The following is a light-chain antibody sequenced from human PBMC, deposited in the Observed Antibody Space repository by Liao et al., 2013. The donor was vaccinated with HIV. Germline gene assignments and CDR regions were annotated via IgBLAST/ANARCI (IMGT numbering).Light chain of an antibody. CDR1: KLGDKY. CDR2: QDS. CDR3: QAWDSSTAEV. Sequence: SYELTQPPSVSVSPGQTASITCSGDKLGDKYACWYQQKPGQSPVLVIYQDSKRPSGIPERFSGSNSGNTATLTISGTQAMDEADYYCQAWDSSTAEVFGGGPKLTVL. J-gene: IGLJ3*02. V-gene: IGLV3-1*01.